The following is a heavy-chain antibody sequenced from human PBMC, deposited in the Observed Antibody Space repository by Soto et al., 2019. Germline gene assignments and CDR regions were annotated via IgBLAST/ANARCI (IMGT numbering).Heavy chain of an antibody. V-gene: IGHV4-30-4*01. J-gene: IGHJ3*01. D-gene: IGHD5-18*01. CDR1: GGSVGSGEYY. Sequence: PSETLSLTCTASGGSVGSGEYYYSWIRQPPGKGLEWIGYIYDSGITNYTPSLKGRVTLSLDRSNNQVSLKLRSVTAADTAVYFCARDVAHGYTENVWGQGTMVTVSS. CDR2: IYDSGIT. CDR3: ARDVAHGYTENV.